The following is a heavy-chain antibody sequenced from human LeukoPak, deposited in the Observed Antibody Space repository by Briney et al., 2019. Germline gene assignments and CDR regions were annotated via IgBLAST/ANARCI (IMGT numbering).Heavy chain of an antibody. V-gene: IGHV1-18*01. CDR2: TSSYNGNT. CDR1: GYTFTNYI. CDR3: ARNSGHRLMGITNYFDY. D-gene: IGHD3-10*01. Sequence: GASVKVSCKASGYTFTNYIITWVRQAPGQGLEWMGWTSSYNGNTNYAQKLQGRVTMTTDTSTSTAYMELRSLRSDDTAMYYCARNSGHRLMGITNYFDYWGQGTLVTVSS. J-gene: IGHJ4*02.